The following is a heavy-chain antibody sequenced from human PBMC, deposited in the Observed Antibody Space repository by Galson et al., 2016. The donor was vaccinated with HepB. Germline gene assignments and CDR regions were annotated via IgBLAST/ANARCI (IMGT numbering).Heavy chain of an antibody. D-gene: IGHD4-17*01. CDR1: GFTFSTYT. Sequence: SLRLSCAASGFTFSTYTMNWVRQAPGKGLEWVSSVSRSSSYIFYADSVKGRFTLSRDNAKNSLYLQMNSLRAEDTAVYYCAREGHDYGDYGYYYNYGMDVWGQGTTVTVSS. CDR2: VSRSSSYI. V-gene: IGHV3-21*01. J-gene: IGHJ6*02. CDR3: AREGHDYGDYGYYYNYGMDV.